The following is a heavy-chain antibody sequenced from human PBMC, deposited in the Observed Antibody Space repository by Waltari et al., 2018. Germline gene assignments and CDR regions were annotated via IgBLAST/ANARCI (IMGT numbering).Heavy chain of an antibody. CDR2: INQDGSEK. V-gene: IGHV3-7*01. CDR1: GFTFSSYW. J-gene: IGHJ4*02. D-gene: IGHD2-21*01. CDR3: ASVAL. Sequence: VQLVESGGGVVQPGRSLRLSCAASGFTFSSYWMTWVRQAPGKGLGWVANINQDGSEKNFVDSVKGRFTISRDNAKNSLYLQMDSLKTEDSAVYYCASVALWGQGTLVTVSS.